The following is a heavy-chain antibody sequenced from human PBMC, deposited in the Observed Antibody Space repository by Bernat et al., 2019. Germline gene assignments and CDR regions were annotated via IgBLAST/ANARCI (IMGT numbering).Heavy chain of an antibody. V-gene: IGHV3-30-3*01. J-gene: IGHJ4*02. D-gene: IGHD1-26*01. CDR1: GFTFSSYA. CDR3: ARVAASYLNPEVPTDY. Sequence: QVQLVESGGGVVQPGRSLRLSCAASGFTFSSYAMHWVRQAPGKGLEWVAIIAYDGNTKSYPDSVKGRFTISRDNPKNTLYLQMNSLRAEDTAVYYCARVAASYLNPEVPTDYWGQGTLVTVSS. CDR2: IAYDGNTK.